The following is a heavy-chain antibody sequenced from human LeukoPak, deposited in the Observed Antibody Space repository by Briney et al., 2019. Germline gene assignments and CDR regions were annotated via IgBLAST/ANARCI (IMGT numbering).Heavy chain of an antibody. J-gene: IGHJ4*02. CDR2: INHSGST. Sequence: SETLSLTCAVYGGSFSGYYWSWIRQPPGKGLEWIGEINHSGSTNYNPSLKSRITISVDTSKNQFSLKLSSVTAADTAVYYCAREWDRTWGYSSSWYGYWGQGTLVTVSS. CDR3: AREWDRTWGYSSSWYGY. D-gene: IGHD6-13*01. V-gene: IGHV4-34*01. CDR1: GGSFSGYY.